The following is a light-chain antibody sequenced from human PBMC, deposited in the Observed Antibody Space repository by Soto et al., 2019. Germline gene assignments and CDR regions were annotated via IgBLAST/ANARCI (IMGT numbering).Light chain of an antibody. CDR3: QQRRNWPPT. CDR2: DTS. Sequence: EIVLTQSPATLSLSPGERATLACRASQSVSSFLAWYQQRPGQAPRLLLYDTSNRATGIPARFSGSGSGTDCSLSIRSLEPEDFAVYYCQQRRNWPPTFGQGTKLEIK. J-gene: IGKJ2*01. CDR1: QSVSSF. V-gene: IGKV3-11*01.